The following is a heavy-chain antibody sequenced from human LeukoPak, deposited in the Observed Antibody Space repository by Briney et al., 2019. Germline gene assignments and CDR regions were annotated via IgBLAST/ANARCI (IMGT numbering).Heavy chain of an antibody. D-gene: IGHD3-9*01. CDR1: GFTYSSYW. Sequence: GGSLRLSCAASGFTYSSYWMSWVRQAPGKGLEWVANIKQDGSEKHYVDSVKGRFTISRDNAKNSLYLQMNSLRAEDTAVYYCARVLRYFDWGTSYGMDVWGQGTTVTVSS. CDR3: ARVLRYFDWGTSYGMDV. CDR2: IKQDGSEK. V-gene: IGHV3-7*01. J-gene: IGHJ6*02.